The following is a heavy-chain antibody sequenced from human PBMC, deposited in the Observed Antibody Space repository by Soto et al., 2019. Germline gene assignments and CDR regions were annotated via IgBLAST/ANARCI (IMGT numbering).Heavy chain of an antibody. D-gene: IGHD2-2*01. CDR3: ARSPIVVVPAAIQSYYYYGMDV. J-gene: IGHJ6*02. CDR2: IIPIFGTA. V-gene: IGHV1-69*13. CDR1: GGTFSSYA. Sequence: GASVKVSCKASGGTFSSYAISWVRQAPGQGLEWMGGIIPIFGTANYAQKFQGRVTITADESTSTAYMELSSLRSEDTAVYYCARSPIVVVPAAIQSYYYYGMDVWGQGTTVTVSS.